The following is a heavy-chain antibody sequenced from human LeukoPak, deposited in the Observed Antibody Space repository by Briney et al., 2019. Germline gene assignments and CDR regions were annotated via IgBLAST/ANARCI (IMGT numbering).Heavy chain of an antibody. CDR2: IKQDGSEK. D-gene: IGHD3-10*01. Sequence: GKGLEWVANIKQDGSEKYYVDSVKGRFTISRDNAKNSLYLQMNSLRAEDTAVYYCARDLSYYGSGRDYYYGMDVWGQGTTVTVSS. V-gene: IGHV3-7*01. J-gene: IGHJ6*02. CDR3: ARDLSYYGSGRDYYYGMDV.